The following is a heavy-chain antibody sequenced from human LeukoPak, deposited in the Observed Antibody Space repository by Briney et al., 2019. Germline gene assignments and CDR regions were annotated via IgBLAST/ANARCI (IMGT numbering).Heavy chain of an antibody. CDR3: ARGGFNAFDI. D-gene: IGHD3-16*01. V-gene: IGHV3-13*01. Sequence: GGSLRLSCAASGFTFSSYDMHWVRQVTGKGLEWVSVIGSAGDTYYPDSVKGRFTISRENAKNSLYLQMNSLRAEDTAVYCCARGGFNAFDIWGQGTMVTVSS. J-gene: IGHJ3*02. CDR2: IGSAGDT. CDR1: GFTFSSYD.